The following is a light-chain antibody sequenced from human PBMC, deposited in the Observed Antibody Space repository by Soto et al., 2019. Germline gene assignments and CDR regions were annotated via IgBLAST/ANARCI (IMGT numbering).Light chain of an antibody. CDR2: LNSDGSL. CDR3: QTWVTGIQV. J-gene: IGLJ2*01. CDR1: SGHSSYA. Sequence: QPVLTQSPSASASLGASVKLTCTLSSGHSSYAIAWHQQQPEKGPRYLMKLNSDGSLSKGDGIPDRFSGSSSGAERYLTISRLQSEDEADYYCQTWVTGIQVFGGGTKLTVL. V-gene: IGLV4-69*01.